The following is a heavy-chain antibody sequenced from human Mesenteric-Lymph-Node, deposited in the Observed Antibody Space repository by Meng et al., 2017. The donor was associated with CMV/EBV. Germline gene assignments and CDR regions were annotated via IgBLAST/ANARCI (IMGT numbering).Heavy chain of an antibody. V-gene: IGHV1-3*01. CDR1: GYTFTSYA. J-gene: IGHJ4*02. CDR2: INAGDGAT. D-gene: IGHD3-10*01. Sequence: KASGYTFTSYAMHWVRQAPGQRLEWMGWINAGDGATKYSQKFQGRVSMTRDTSATTAYMELSSLRSDDTAVYYCAREVLLWFGELGHWGQGTLVTVSS. CDR3: AREVLLWFGELGH.